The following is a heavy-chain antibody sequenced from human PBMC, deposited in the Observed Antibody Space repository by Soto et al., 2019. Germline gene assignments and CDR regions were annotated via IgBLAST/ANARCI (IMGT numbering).Heavy chain of an antibody. D-gene: IGHD6-13*01. V-gene: IGHV3-30*18. CDR3: AKDASSSWLRDFDY. J-gene: IGHJ4*02. CDR2: ISYDGSNK. Sequence: LRLSCAASGFTFSSYGMHWVRQAPGKGLEWVAVISYDGSNKYYADSVKGRFTISRDNSKNTLYLQMNSLRAEDTAVYYCAKDASSSWLRDFDYWGQGTLVTVSS. CDR1: GFTFSSYG.